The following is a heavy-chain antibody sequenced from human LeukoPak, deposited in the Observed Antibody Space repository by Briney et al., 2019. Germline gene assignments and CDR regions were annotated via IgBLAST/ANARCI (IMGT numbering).Heavy chain of an antibody. D-gene: IGHD1-14*01. J-gene: IGHJ4*02. CDR2: ISAYNSNT. CDR3: ARDKGTGIFDY. V-gene: IGHV1-18*01. Sequence: ASVKVSCKASGYTFTSYGISWVRQAPGQGLEWMGWISAYNSNTNYTQKLQGRVTMTTDTSTSTACMELRSLRSDDTAVYYCARDKGTGIFDYWGRGTLVSVSS. CDR1: GYTFTSYG.